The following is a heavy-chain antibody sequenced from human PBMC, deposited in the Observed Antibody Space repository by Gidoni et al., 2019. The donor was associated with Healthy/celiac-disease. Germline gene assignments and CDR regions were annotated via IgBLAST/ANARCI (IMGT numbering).Heavy chain of an antibody. D-gene: IGHD2-15*01. CDR1: GGSISSYY. Sequence: QVQLQESGPGLVKPSETLSLTCTVSGGSISSYYWSWIRQPAGKGLEWIGRIYTSGSTNYNPSLKSRVTMSVDTSKNQFSLKLSSVTAADTAVYYCARGSHCSGGSCRFKNYYYYGMDVWGQGTTVTVSS. J-gene: IGHJ6*02. V-gene: IGHV4-4*07. CDR3: ARGSHCSGGSCRFKNYYYYGMDV. CDR2: IYTSGST.